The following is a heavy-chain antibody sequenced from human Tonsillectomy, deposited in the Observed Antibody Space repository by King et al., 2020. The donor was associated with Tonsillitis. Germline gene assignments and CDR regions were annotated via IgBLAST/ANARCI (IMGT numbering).Heavy chain of an antibody. J-gene: IGHJ4*02. D-gene: IGHD6-19*01. CDR1: GYTFTSYY. CDR2: INPSGGST. V-gene: IGHV1-46*01. CDR3: ARSGRGYSSGWYPGY. Sequence: QLVQSGAEVKKPGASVKVSCKASGYTFTSYYMHWVRQAPGQGLEGMGIINPSGGSTTYAQQVQGRVTMTRDTHTSTVYMDRSSLRSEDTAVYYLARSGRGYSSGWYPGYWGQGTLVTVSS.